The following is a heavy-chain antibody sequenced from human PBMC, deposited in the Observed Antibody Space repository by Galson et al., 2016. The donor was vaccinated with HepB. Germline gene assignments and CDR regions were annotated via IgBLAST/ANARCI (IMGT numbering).Heavy chain of an antibody. CDR3: ARDGPSSSGHLDY. CDR2: TYYRSKWYY. Sequence: CAISGDSVSSNSAAWNWIRQSPSRGLEWLGRTYYRSKWYYGYAVSVKSRITINADTSKNQFSLQLNSVTPEDSAVYYCARDGPSSSGHLDYWGQGTLITVSS. J-gene: IGHJ4*02. V-gene: IGHV6-1*01. CDR1: GDSVSSNSAA. D-gene: IGHD6-13*01.